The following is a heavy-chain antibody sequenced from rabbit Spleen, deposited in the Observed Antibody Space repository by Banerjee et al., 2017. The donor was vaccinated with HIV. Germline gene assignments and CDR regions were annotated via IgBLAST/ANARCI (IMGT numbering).Heavy chain of an antibody. D-gene: IGHD8-1*01. CDR1: GFSFSDRDV. CDR2: INTATGKD. V-gene: IGHV1S45*01. CDR3: ARDAGSGHYIDAYFDL. J-gene: IGHJ4*01. Sequence: QEQLEESGGGLVKPEGSLTLTCKASGFSFSDRDVMCWVRQAPGKGLEWIGCINTATGKDVYASWAKGRFTISTTSSTTVTLQMTSLTAADTATYFCARDAGSGHYIDAYFDLWGQGTLVTVS.